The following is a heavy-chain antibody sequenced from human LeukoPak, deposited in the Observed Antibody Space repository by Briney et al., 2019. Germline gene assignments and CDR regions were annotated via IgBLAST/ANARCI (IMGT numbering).Heavy chain of an antibody. CDR2: IYYSGST. CDR3: ARHYGSGSYYRKGTVLFDY. CDR1: GGSISSYY. Sequence: PSETLSLTCTVSGGSISSYYWSWLRQPPGKGLEGIGYIYYSGSTNYNPSLKSRGTISVDTSKNQFSLKLSSVTAADTAVYYCARHYGSGSYYRKGTVLFDYWGQGTLVTVSS. V-gene: IGHV4-59*01. J-gene: IGHJ4*02. D-gene: IGHD3-10*01.